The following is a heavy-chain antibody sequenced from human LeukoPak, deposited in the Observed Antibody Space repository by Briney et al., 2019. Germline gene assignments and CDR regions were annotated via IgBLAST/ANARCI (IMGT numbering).Heavy chain of an antibody. CDR3: ATIPRGGTVARFYFDY. Sequence: SETLSLTCAVYGGSFSGYYWSWIRQPPGKGLEWIGEINHSGSTNYNPSLKSRVTISVDTSKNQFSLKLSSVTAADTAVYYCATIPRGGTVARFYFDYWGQGTLVTVSS. D-gene: IGHD1-1*01. CDR2: INHSGST. CDR1: GGSFSGYY. V-gene: IGHV4-34*01. J-gene: IGHJ4*02.